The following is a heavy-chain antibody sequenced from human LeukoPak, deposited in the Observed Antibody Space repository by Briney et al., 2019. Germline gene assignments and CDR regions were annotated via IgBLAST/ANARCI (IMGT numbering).Heavy chain of an antibody. D-gene: IGHD3-22*01. Sequence: ASVKVSCKASGYTFTSYGISWVRQAPGQGLEWMGWISAYNGNTNYAQKLQGRVTMTTDTSTSTAYMELSRLRSDDTAVYYCARVFYYYDSSGPFDYWGQGTLVTVSS. J-gene: IGHJ4*02. CDR3: ARVFYYYDSSGPFDY. V-gene: IGHV1-18*01. CDR2: ISAYNGNT. CDR1: GYTFTSYG.